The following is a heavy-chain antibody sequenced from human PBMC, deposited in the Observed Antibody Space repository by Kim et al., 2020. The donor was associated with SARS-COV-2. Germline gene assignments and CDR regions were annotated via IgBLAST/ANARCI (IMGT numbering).Heavy chain of an antibody. J-gene: IGHJ6*03. V-gene: IGHV1-8*01. Sequence: ASVKVSCKASGYTFTSYDINWVRQATGQGLEWMGWMNPNSGNTGYAQKFQGRVTMTRNTSISTAYMELSSLRSEDTAVYYCARGSRGLYYYYMDVWGKGTTVTVSS. D-gene: IGHD6-19*01. CDR1: GYTFTSYD. CDR2: MNPNSGNT. CDR3: ARGSRGLYYYYMDV.